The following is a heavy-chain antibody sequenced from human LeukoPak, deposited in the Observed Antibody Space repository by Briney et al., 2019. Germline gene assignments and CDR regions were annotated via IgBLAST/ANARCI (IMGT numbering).Heavy chain of an antibody. CDR2: MNPNSGNT. CDR1: LGTFSSYA. D-gene: IGHD3-22*01. CDR3: ARGRYHDSSGYYLYYYYYYMDV. J-gene: IGHJ6*03. V-gene: IGHV1-8*02. Sequence: ASLKVSCKPSLGTFSSYAINWVRPATGQGVWWMGWMNPNSGNTRSTQQLQGRVPMTKNTSISRADMELSSVRSEDTAVYYCARGRYHDSSGYYLYYYYYYMDVWGKGTTVTISS.